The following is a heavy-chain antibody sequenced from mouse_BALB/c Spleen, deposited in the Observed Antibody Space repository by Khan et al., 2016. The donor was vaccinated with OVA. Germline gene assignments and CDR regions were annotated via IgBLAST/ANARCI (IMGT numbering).Heavy chain of an antibody. D-gene: IGHD2-14*01. CDR2: INPSSGYT. V-gene: IGHV1-4*01. Sequence: QVRLQQSGAELARPGASVKMSCKTSGYTFTSYTIHWVKQRPGQGLEWIGYINPSSGYTNYNQKFKDKATLTADKSSSTAYMQLSSLTSEASAVYYCARDGAYYRNDGWFAYWGQGTLVTVSA. CDR3: ARDGAYYRNDGWFAY. J-gene: IGHJ3*01. CDR1: GYTFTSYT.